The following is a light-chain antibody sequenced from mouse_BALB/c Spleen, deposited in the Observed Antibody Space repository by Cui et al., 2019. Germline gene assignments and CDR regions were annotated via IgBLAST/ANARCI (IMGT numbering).Light chain of an antibody. CDR1: PSVSY. V-gene: IGKV4-80*01. Sequence: QIVLTQSPAITSASLGEEITLTCSASPSVSYMHWYQQKSGTSPKLLIYSTSNLASGVPSRFSGSGSGTFYSLTISSVEAEDSADYYCHQWSSYPWTFGGGTKLEIK. J-gene: IGKJ1*01. CDR2: STS. CDR3: HQWSSYPWT.